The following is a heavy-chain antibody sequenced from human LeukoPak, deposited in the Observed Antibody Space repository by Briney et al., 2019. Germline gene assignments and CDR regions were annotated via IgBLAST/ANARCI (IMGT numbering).Heavy chain of an antibody. V-gene: IGHV3-74*01. J-gene: IGHJ6*03. CDR1: GFSFRSYW. Sequence: GGSLRLSCEASGFSFRSYWMHWVRQAPGMGLVCVSRISSEGRTTNYVDSVKGRFTVSRENAKNVLYLQMNTLRADDTAVYYCAREYYGLMTGYYMDVWGKGTTVTVSS. CDR3: AREYYGLMTGYYMDV. D-gene: IGHD3-9*01. CDR2: ISSEGRTT.